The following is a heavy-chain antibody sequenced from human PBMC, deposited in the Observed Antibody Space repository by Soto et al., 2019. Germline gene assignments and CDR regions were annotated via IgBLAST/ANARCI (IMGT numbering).Heavy chain of an antibody. CDR2: ISSSSTTI. CDR3: VRDAGSWGY. V-gene: IGHV3-48*02. J-gene: IGHJ4*02. D-gene: IGHD3-10*01. Sequence: EVQLVESGGGLVQPGGSLRLSCVGSGFTFSSYSMDWVRQAPGKGLEWISYISSSSTTIHYADSVKGRFTISRDNAKNSLSLQMNSLREEDTAIYYCVRDAGSWGYWGQGTLVTVSS. CDR1: GFTFSSYS.